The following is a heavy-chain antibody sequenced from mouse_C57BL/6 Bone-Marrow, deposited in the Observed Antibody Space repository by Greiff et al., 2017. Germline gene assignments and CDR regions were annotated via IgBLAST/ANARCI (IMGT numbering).Heavy chain of an antibody. J-gene: IGHJ1*03. D-gene: IGHD1-1*01. CDR3: ARSGVTTVACYFDG. CDR2: INPGSIGT. CDR1: GYAFTNYL. V-gene: IGHV1-54*01. Sequence: QVQLKESGAELVRPGTSVKVSCKASGYAFTNYLLEWVKPRPGQGLEWIGVINPGSIGTNYNEQFKGKETLTADKSSSTAYMQLSSLTSEDSAVYFCARSGVTTVACYFDGWGTGTTDTVSS.